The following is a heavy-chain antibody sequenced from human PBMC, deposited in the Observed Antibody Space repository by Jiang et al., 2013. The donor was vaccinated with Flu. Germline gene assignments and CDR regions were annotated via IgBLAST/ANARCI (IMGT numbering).Heavy chain of an antibody. D-gene: IGHD3-10*01. CDR2: IYWDDDK. CDR3: AHRRSFDGTSYFYGWLDP. CDR1: GFSFTTGEVG. V-gene: IGHV2-5*02. J-gene: IGHJ5*02. Sequence: KPTQTLTLTCTFSGFSFTTGEVGVGWIRQPPGKALEWVAIIYWDDDKRYSPSMSNRLTITKDTTKDQVVLTVTNMDPADTATYYCAHRRSFDGTSYFYGWLDPWGQGTRVTVSS.